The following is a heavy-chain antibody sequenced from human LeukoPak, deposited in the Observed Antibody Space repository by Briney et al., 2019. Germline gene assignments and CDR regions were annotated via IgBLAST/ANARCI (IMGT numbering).Heavy chain of an antibody. CDR1: GGSISSDNNY. J-gene: IGHJ4*02. D-gene: IGHD3-3*01. CDR3: AREGSPRCAYWSEYYSHFDY. CDR2: IHYSVST. Sequence: SETLSLTCTVSGGSISSDNNYWSWIRQPPGKGLEWIGYIHYSVSTYYNPSLKSPIIISVDTSKNQFSLKLSSVTAADTAVYYCAREGSPRCAYWSEYYSHFDYWGQGTLVTVSS. V-gene: IGHV4-30-4*08.